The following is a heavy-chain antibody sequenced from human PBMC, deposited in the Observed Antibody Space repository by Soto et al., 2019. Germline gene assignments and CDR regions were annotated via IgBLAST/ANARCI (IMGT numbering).Heavy chain of an antibody. Sequence: LXLTXTVSXXSXXSGXYYWSWXRQPPGKGLEWIGYIYYSGSTYYNPSLKSRVTISVDTSKNQFSLKLSSVTAADTAVYYCARDGAISGSGQLRTQFDPWGQGTLVTVSS. CDR1: XXSXXSGXYY. CDR2: IYYSGST. CDR3: ARDGAISGSGQLRTQFDP. J-gene: IGHJ5*02. D-gene: IGHD6-19*01. V-gene: IGHV4-30-4*01.